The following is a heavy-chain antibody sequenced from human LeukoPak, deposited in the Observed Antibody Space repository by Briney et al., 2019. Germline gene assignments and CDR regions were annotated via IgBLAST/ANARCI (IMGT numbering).Heavy chain of an antibody. CDR2: INPNSGGT. V-gene: IGHV1-2*06. CDR3: ARHWIQRYYYYYGLDV. Sequence: ASVKVSCKASGYTLTDYYMHWVRQAPGQGLEWMGRINPNSGGTNYAQKFQGRVTMTRDTSISTVYMELSRLRSDDTAVYYCARHWIQRYYYYYGLDVWGQGTTVTVSS. J-gene: IGHJ6*02. CDR1: GYTLTDYY. D-gene: IGHD5-18*01.